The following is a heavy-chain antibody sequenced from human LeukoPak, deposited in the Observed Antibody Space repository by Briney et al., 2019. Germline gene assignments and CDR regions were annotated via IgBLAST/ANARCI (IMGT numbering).Heavy chain of an antibody. CDR1: GFTFSGYS. V-gene: IGHV3-48*01. Sequence: GGSLRLSCAASGFTFSGYSMNWVRQAPGKGLEWVSYISSSSSTIYYADSVKGRFTISRDNAKNSLYLQMNSLRAEDTAVYYCASLSGSYDSGNWFDPWGQGTLVTVSS. CDR3: ASLSGSYDSGNWFDP. D-gene: IGHD1-26*01. CDR2: ISSSSSTI. J-gene: IGHJ5*02.